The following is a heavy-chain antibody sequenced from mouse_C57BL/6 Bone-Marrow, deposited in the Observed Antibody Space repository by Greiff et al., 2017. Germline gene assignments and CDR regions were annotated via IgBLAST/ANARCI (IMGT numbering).Heavy chain of an antibody. CDR2: ISSGSSYT. CDR3: ARHRYYGIASFAY. CDR1: GFTFSSYG. V-gene: IGHV5-6*01. Sequence: EVKLVESGGDLVKPGGSLKLSCAASGFTFSSYGMSWVRQTPDQRLEWVATISSGSSYTYYPSSLNGRFTISSDTAYHSLYLRMSSVESEDTARYYGARHRYYGIASFAYWGQGTLVTVSA. J-gene: IGHJ3*01. D-gene: IGHD1-1*01.